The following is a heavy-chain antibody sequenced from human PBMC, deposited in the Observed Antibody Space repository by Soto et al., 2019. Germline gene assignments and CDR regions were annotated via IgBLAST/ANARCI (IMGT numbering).Heavy chain of an antibody. CDR2: ISGSGDST. CDR1: GFTFSNYA. J-gene: IGHJ1*01. Sequence: PGGSLRLSCVASGFTFSNYAMSWVRQAPGKGLEWVSGISGSGDSTYYADSVKGRFTISRDNSKNTLYLQMNSLRAEDTAVYYCAKGVPGIAVAGTGYFQHWGQGTLVTVSS. D-gene: IGHD6-19*01. V-gene: IGHV3-23*01. CDR3: AKGVPGIAVAGTGYFQH.